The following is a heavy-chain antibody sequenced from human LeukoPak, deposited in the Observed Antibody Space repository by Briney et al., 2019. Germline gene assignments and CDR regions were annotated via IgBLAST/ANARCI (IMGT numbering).Heavy chain of an antibody. J-gene: IGHJ4*02. CDR3: AKSGGYGLIDY. CDR1: GASVSGSPYY. CDR2: IYSSGST. D-gene: IGHD1-26*01. V-gene: IGHV4-39*01. Sequence: PSETLSLTCTVSGASVSGSPYYWGWIRQPPGKGLEWIGSIYSSGSTYYNASLQSRVAISIETSKNQISLRLNSVTAADTAIYYRAKSGGYGLIDYWGQGTLVTVSS.